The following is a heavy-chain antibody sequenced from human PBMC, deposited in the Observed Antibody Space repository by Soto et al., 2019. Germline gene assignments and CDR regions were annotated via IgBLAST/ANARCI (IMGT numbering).Heavy chain of an antibody. CDR1: GGSFSGYY. CDR2: INHSGST. Sequence: QVQLQQWGAGLLKPSETLSLTCAVYGGSFSGYYWSWIRQPPGKGLEWIGEINHSGSTNYNPSLKSRVTISVDMSKNQFSLKLSSVTAADTAVYYCARGNSISLGWFDPWGQGTLVTVSS. J-gene: IGHJ5*02. D-gene: IGHD6-13*01. CDR3: ARGNSISLGWFDP. V-gene: IGHV4-34*01.